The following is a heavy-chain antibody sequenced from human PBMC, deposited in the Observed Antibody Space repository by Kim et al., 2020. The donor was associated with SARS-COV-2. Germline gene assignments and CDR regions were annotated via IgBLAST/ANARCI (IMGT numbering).Heavy chain of an antibody. CDR3: ARDREQYYDYVWGSYRHYYYYGMDV. J-gene: IGHJ6*02. CDR2: IIPIFGTA. D-gene: IGHD3-16*02. Sequence: SVKVSCKASGGTFSSYAISWVRQAPGQGLEWMGGIIPIFGTANYAQKFQGRVTITADESTSTAYMELSSLRSEDTAVYYCARDREQYYDYVWGSYRHYYYYGMDVWGQGTTVTVSS. V-gene: IGHV1-69*13. CDR1: GGTFSSYA.